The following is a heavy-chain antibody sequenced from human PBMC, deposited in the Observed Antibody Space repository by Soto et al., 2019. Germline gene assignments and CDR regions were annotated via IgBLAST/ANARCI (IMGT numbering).Heavy chain of an antibody. D-gene: IGHD2-15*01. V-gene: IGHV3-23*01. J-gene: IGHJ4*02. CDR1: GFTFSSYA. CDR3: ANRYCSGGSCYSGAPFDY. CDR2: ISGSGGST. Sequence: EVQLLESGGGLVQPGGSLRLSCAASGFTFSSYAMSWVRQAPGKGLEWVSAISGSGGSTYYADSVKGRFTISRDNSKNTLYLQMNSLRAEDTAVYYCANRYCSGGSCYSGAPFDYWGQGTLVTVSS.